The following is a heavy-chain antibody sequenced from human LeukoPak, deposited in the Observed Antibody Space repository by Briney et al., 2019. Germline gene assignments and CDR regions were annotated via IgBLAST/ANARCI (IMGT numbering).Heavy chain of an antibody. CDR1: GFTFSSYS. Sequence: GGSLRLSCAASGFTFSSYSMNWVRQAPGKGLEWVSSISSSSSYIYYADSVKGRFTISRDNAKNTLYLQMNSLTVEDTAAYYCATAGSYRFDYWGQGTLVTVSS. V-gene: IGHV3-21*01. D-gene: IGHD3-16*02. J-gene: IGHJ4*02. CDR2: ISSSSSYI. CDR3: ATAGSYRFDY.